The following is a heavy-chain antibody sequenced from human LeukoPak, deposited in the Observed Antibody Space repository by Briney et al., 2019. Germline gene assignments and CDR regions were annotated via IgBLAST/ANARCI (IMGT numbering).Heavy chain of an antibody. Sequence: ASVKVSCKASGFTFTSSAMQWVRHARGQRLEWIGQIVVGSGSTNYAQKFRERVTITRDMSTSTAYMELSSLRSEDTAVYYCAADHGRFLDPYYFDYWGQGTLVTVSS. D-gene: IGHD3-3*01. CDR1: GFTFTSSA. V-gene: IGHV1-58*02. CDR2: IVVGSGST. J-gene: IGHJ4*02. CDR3: AADHGRFLDPYYFDY.